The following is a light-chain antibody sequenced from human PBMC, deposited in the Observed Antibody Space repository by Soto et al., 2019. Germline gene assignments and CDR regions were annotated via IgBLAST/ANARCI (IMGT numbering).Light chain of an antibody. J-gene: IGKJ4*01. CDR3: HQLFAYPLT. Sequence: EVVLTQSPATLSVSPGERVTLSCRASQSVDIDLAWYQQIPGQAPRLLIYGASTRAPDMPGRFSGRGSGTEFTLTISSLQSEDYATYYCHQLFAYPLTFGGGTKVEIK. V-gene: IGKV3-15*01. CDR1: QSVDID. CDR2: GAS.